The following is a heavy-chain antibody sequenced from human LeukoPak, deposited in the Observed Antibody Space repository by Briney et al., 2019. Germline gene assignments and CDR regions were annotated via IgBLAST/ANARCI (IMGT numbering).Heavy chain of an antibody. CDR3: ARNGGYDQDG. CDR1: GDSISSNNC. Sequence: PSGTLSLTCDVSGDSISSNNCYSWVRQSPGKGLEWIGEVCPRGGINYNPSLKTRVTISADRPKNQFSLNIFSVTAADTAIYYCARNGGYDQDGWGQGTTVTVSS. D-gene: IGHD5-18*01. CDR2: VCPRGGI. J-gene: IGHJ6*02. V-gene: IGHV4-4*02.